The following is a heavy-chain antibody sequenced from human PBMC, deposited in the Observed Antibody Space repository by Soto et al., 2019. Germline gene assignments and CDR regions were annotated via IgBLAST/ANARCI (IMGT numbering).Heavy chain of an antibody. CDR3: ARQPRGAAKVNSVINWFDP. D-gene: IGHD6-25*01. CDR1: GGSISSSSSY. Sequence: QLQLQESGPGLVKPSETLSLTCTVSGGSISSSSSYWGWLRQPPGKGLEWIGYIYYSGSTNYNPSRTSRATVSVDTSKNQFSLKLNSVTAADSDVYYCARQPRGAAKVNSVINWFDPWGQGALVTVSS. V-gene: IGHV4-39*01. J-gene: IGHJ5*02. CDR2: IYYSGST.